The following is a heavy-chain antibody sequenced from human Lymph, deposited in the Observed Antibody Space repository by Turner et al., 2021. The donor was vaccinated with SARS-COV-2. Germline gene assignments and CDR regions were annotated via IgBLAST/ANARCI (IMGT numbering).Heavy chain of an antibody. CDR1: EFTVSSNY. Sequence: EEQLVESGGGLIQPGGSLSLSCAASEFTVSSNYMSWVRQAPGKGLEWVSLIYSGGSTFYADSVKGRFTISRDNSKNTLYLQMNSLRADDTAVYYCARVLPYGDYFDFWGQGTLVTVSS. J-gene: IGHJ4*01. V-gene: IGHV3-53*01. CDR3: ARVLPYGDYFDF. CDR2: IYSGGST. D-gene: IGHD4-17*01.